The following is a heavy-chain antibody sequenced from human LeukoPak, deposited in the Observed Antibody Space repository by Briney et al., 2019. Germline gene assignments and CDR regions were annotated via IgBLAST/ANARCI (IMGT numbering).Heavy chain of an antibody. Sequence: PGGSQRLSCAASGFTFSSYWMSWVRQAPGKGLEWVANIKQDGSEKYYVDSVKGRYTISRDNAKNSLYLQMNSLRAEDTAVYYCARAVGPYYYDSSGFDYWGQGTLVTVSS. J-gene: IGHJ4*02. D-gene: IGHD3-22*01. CDR1: GFTFSSYW. CDR2: IKQDGSEK. V-gene: IGHV3-7*01. CDR3: ARAVGPYYYDSSGFDY.